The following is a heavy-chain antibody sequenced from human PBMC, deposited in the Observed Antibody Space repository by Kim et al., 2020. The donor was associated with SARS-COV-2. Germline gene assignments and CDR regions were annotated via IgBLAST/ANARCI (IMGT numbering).Heavy chain of an antibody. V-gene: IGHV1-8*01. D-gene: IGHD3-3*01. CDR1: GYTFATYD. J-gene: IGHJ4*02. CDR2: MNPNSGNT. CDR3: ARRESPVREWSY. Sequence: ASVKVSCKASGYTFATYDINWVRQATGQGLEWMGWMNPNSGNTGYAQKFQGRVTMTRNTSISTAYLELTSLRSEDTAVYYCARRESPVREWSYWGQVTLV.